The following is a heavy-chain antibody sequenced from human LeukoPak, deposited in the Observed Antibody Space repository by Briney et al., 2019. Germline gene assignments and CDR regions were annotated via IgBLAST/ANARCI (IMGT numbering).Heavy chain of an antibody. J-gene: IGHJ5*01. Sequence: SQTLSLTCAVSGDSVSSNRASWNWIRQSPSGGLEWLGRTYYRSKWSNDYADSVKSRITISPDPSKNEFSLQLNSVTPEDTAVYYCARDPDSSYEWGPFDSRGQGTLVTVSS. CDR3: ARDPDSSYEWGPFDS. D-gene: IGHD6-6*01. CDR1: GDSVSSNRAS. V-gene: IGHV6-1*01. CDR2: TYYRSKWSN.